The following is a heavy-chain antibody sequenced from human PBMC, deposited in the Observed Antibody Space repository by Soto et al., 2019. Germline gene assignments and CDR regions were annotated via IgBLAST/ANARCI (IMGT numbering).Heavy chain of an antibody. Sequence: QVQLLESGGGVVLPGGSLRLSCEASGFTFNSYGMYWVRQAPGKGLDWVSHILYDGTKKYYADSVKGRFTISRDNSKNPLLLQIDRNRIEDTAVYFCVKDLAPMADHWGQGTLVILSS. CDR1: GFTFNSYG. V-gene: IGHV3-30*18. CDR2: ILYDGTKK. CDR3: VKDLAPMADH. D-gene: IGHD2-8*01. J-gene: IGHJ5*02.